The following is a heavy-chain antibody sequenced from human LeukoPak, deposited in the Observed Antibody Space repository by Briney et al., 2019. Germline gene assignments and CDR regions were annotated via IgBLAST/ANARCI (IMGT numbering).Heavy chain of an antibody. D-gene: IGHD3-10*01. J-gene: IGHJ6*04. CDR1: GYTFTGYY. CDR2: INPNSGGT. V-gene: IGHV1-2*02. Sequence: GASVKVSCKASGYTFTGYYMHWVRHAPGQGLEWMGWINPNSGGTNYAQKFQRRVTMTRDTSISTAYMELGRLRSDDAAVYYCSRDLYPYMVRGVMVDVWGKGTTVTVSS. CDR3: SRDLYPYMVRGVMVDV.